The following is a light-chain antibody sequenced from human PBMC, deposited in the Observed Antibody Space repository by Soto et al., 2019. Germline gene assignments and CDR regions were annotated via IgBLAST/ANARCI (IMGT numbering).Light chain of an antibody. Sequence: EIVLTQSPATLSVYPGGRATLSCLASQTISGTLAWYQQKPGQAPRLLIHGASTRAPGFPARFSGSGSGTDFTLTISSLQSEDFAVYYCQQYDNWPWTFGQGTKVDVK. J-gene: IGKJ1*01. CDR3: QQYDNWPWT. CDR2: GAS. CDR1: QTISGT. V-gene: IGKV3-15*01.